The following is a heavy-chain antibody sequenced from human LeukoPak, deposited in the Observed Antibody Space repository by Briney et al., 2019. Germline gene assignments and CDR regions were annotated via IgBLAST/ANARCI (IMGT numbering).Heavy chain of an antibody. J-gene: IGHJ4*02. D-gene: IGHD3/OR15-3a*01. CDR2: ISSSSSYI. V-gene: IGHV3-21*01. CDR3: AREGLGYYYFDY. Sequence: VGSLRLSSAASGFTFSSDSMNCVCQAPGKRLEWVSSISSSSSYIYYADSVKGRFTISRDNAKNSLYLQMNSLRAEDTAVYYCAREGLGYYYFDYWGQGTLVTVSS. CDR1: GFTFSSDS.